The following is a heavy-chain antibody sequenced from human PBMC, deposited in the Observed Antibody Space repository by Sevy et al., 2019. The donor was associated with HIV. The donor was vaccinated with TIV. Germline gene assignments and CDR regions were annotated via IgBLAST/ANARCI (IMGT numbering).Heavy chain of an antibody. CDR3: TTGSRNYYDSSGYAFDI. J-gene: IGHJ3*02. CDR2: IKSKTDGGTT. V-gene: IGHV3-15*01. D-gene: IGHD3-22*01. Sequence: GGSLRLSCAASGFTFSNAWMSWVRQAPGKGLEWVGRIKSKTDGGTTDYAGPVRGRFTISRDDSKKTLYLQMNSLKTEDTAVYYCTTGSRNYYDSSGYAFDIWGQGTMVTVSS. CDR1: GFTFSNAW.